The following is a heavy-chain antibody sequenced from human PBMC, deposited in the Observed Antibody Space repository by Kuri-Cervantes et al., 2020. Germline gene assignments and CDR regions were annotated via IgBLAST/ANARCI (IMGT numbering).Heavy chain of an antibody. Sequence: GGSLRLSCAASGFTFSSYGMHWVRQAPGKGLEWVAVISYDGSNKYYADSVKGRFTISRDNSKNTPYLQMNSLRDEDTAVYYCARDHCSSTSCYPANFDYWGQGTLVTVSS. CDR3: ARDHCSSTSCYPANFDY. V-gene: IGHV3-30*03. CDR2: ISYDGSNK. J-gene: IGHJ4*02. CDR1: GFTFSSYG. D-gene: IGHD2-2*01.